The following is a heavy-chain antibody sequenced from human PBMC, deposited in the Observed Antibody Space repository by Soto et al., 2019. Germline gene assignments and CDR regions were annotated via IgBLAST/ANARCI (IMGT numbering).Heavy chain of an antibody. CDR2: IYGSGDKT. CDR3: VNQFSFSYSVPVLND. J-gene: IGHJ4*02. V-gene: IGHV3-23*01. CDR1: GFSFRSYW. Sequence: GRYLELSCEGSGFSFRSYWLHWVRQVPGKGLEWVSSIYGSGDKTFYARSVEGRFTISRDNIKNTLDLHMNGLRGGDTAVYYFVNQFSFSYSVPVLNDCAQGPSVSVSS. D-gene: IGHD3-10*02.